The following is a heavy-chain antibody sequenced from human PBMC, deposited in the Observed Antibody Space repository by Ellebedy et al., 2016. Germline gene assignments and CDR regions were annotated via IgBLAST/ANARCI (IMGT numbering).Heavy chain of an antibody. J-gene: IGHJ6*02. V-gene: IGHV3-11*05. CDR3: ARDCSSTSCYGQNYYYYYGMDV. Sequence: GESLKISXAASGFTFSDYYMSWIRQAPGKGLEWVSYISSSSSYTNYADSVKGRFTISRDNAKNSLYLQMNSLRAEDTAVYYCARDCSSTSCYGQNYYYYYGMDVWGQGTTVTVSS. D-gene: IGHD2-2*01. CDR2: ISSSSSYT. CDR1: GFTFSDYY.